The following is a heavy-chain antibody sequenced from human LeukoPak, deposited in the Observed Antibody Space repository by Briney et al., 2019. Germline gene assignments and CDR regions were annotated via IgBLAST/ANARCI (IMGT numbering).Heavy chain of an antibody. CDR3: TRQRPQTGTFDY. CDR2: VRDRANSYAT. Sequence: YPGGSLKLSCAASGFSFSDSPMHWVRQASGKGLERVGRVRDRANSYATGYAASVEGRFTISRDDSENTAYLQMNSLIIEDTAVYYCTRQRPQTGTFDYWGQGVLVTVSS. V-gene: IGHV3-73*01. CDR1: GFSFSDSP. D-gene: IGHD3-9*01. J-gene: IGHJ4*02.